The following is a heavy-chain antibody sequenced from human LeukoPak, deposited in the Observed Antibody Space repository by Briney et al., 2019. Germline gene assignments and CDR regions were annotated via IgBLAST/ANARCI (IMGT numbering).Heavy chain of an antibody. CDR3: ASGYSSGWPRIRMRAFDY. CDR1: GYSFTSYW. D-gene: IGHD6-19*01. CDR2: IYPGDSDT. V-gene: IGHV5-51*01. J-gene: IGHJ4*02. Sequence: GESLKISCKGSGYSFTSYWIGWVRQMPGKGLEWMGIIYPGDSDTRYSPSFQGQVTISADKSIGTAYLQWSSLKASDTAMYYCASGYSSGWPRIRMRAFDYWGQGTLVTVSS.